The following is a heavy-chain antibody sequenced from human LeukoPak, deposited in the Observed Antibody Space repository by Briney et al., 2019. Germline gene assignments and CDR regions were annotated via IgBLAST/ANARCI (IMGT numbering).Heavy chain of an antibody. V-gene: IGHV1-18*04. CDR3: ARDGTYYAIKDSSWYWFDP. CDR2: ISAYNGNT. D-gene: IGHD6-13*01. CDR1: GYTFTSYG. Sequence: ASVKVSCKASGYTFTSYGISWERQAPGQGLEWMGWISAYNGNTNYAQKIQGRVTMTTDTSTSTAYMERRSLRSDDTAVYYCARDGTYYAIKDSSWYWFDPWGQGTLVTVSS. J-gene: IGHJ5*02.